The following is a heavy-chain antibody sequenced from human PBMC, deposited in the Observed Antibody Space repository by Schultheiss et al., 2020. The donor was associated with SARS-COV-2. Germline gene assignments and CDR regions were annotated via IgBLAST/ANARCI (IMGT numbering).Heavy chain of an antibody. D-gene: IGHD6-19*01. Sequence: SETLSLTCTVSGGSISSYYWGWIRQPPGKGLEWIGSIYYSGSTYYNPSLKSRVTISVDTSKNQFSLKLSSVTAADTAVYYCARGAGGWYFDYWGQGTLVTVSS. V-gene: IGHV4-39*01. J-gene: IGHJ4*02. CDR1: GGSISSYY. CDR2: IYYSGST. CDR3: ARGAGGWYFDY.